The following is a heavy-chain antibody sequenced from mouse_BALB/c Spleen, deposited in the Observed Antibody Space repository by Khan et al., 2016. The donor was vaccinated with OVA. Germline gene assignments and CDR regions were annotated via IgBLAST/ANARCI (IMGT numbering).Heavy chain of an antibody. J-gene: IGHJ3*01. CDR3: SRSGYGSFAY. CDR1: GYTFTDFN. V-gene: IGHV1S29*02. Sequence: EVQLQESGPDLVKPGASVRISCKTSGYTFTDFNLDWVKQSHGKSLEWIGYIFPNNGDTGYNQKFKTKATLTVDSSSSTAYMELRSLTSEYSAVYYCSRSGYGSFAYWGQGTLVTVSA. D-gene: IGHD1-2*01. CDR2: IFPNNGDT.